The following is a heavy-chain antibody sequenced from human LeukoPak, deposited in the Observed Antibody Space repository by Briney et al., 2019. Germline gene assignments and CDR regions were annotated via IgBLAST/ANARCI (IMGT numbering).Heavy chain of an antibody. Sequence: GGSLRLSCAASRFTFNNYGMHWVRQAPGKGLEWVAFIRYDGSNQYYADSVKGRFSISRDNSKDTLYLQMNSLRPEDTAVYYCAKLGEGGYSYDYLPYYFDYWGQGALVTVSS. CDR1: RFTFNNYG. CDR3: AKLGEGGYSYDYLPYYFDY. D-gene: IGHD5-18*01. J-gene: IGHJ4*02. CDR2: IRYDGSNQ. V-gene: IGHV3-30*02.